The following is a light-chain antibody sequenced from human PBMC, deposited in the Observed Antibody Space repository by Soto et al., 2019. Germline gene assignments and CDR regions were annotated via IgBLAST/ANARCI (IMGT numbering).Light chain of an antibody. V-gene: IGKV1-27*01. CDR1: EDISNY. CDR3: RNYNSAPRT. CDR2: AAS. Sequence: DIQMTQSPSSLSASVGDRITITCRASEDISNYLAWYQQKPGKVPKLLIYAASTLQSGVPSRFSGSGSGTDFTLTISSLQPEDVSTYYCRNYNSAPRTFGQGTKVEVK. J-gene: IGKJ1*01.